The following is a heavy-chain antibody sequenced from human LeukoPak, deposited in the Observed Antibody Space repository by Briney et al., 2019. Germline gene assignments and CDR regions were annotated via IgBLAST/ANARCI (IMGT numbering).Heavy chain of an antibody. D-gene: IGHD4-17*01. Sequence: PGGSLRLSCAGSGFTFSRYAMSWVRHVPGKGLEWVSSMSSSSSYIYYADSVKGRFTISRDNAKNTLYLQMNSLRAEDTAVYYCARGTTVTPRLDWGQGTLVTVSS. V-gene: IGHV3-21*04. J-gene: IGHJ4*02. CDR3: ARGTTVTPRLD. CDR1: GFTFSRYA. CDR2: MSSSSSYI.